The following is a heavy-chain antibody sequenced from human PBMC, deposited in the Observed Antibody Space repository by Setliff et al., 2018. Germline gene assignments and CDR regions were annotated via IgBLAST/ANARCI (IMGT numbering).Heavy chain of an antibody. Sequence: SETLSLTCTVSGGSISSYYWSWIRQPPGKGLEWIGYIYYSGSTNYNPSLKSRVTISVDTSKNQFSLRVNSVTATDTAVYYCARPLEESFGGVRDSDAFDVWGQGTMVTVSS. CDR3: ARPLEESFGGVRDSDAFDV. CDR1: GGSISSYY. J-gene: IGHJ3*01. D-gene: IGHD3-16*01. V-gene: IGHV4-59*08. CDR2: IYYSGST.